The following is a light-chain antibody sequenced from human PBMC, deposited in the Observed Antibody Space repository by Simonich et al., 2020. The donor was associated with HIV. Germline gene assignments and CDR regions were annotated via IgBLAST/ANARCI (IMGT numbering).Light chain of an antibody. J-gene: IGKJ3*01. Sequence: IVMTQFPDSLAVSLGERAPINCKSSQSVLYSSNNKNYLAWYQQKPGQPPKLLIYWASTRESGVPDRFSGSGSGTDFTLTISSLQAEDVAVYYCQQYYSTPFTFGPGTKVDIK. V-gene: IGKV4-1*01. CDR3: QQYYSTPFT. CDR1: QSVLYSSNNKNY. CDR2: WAS.